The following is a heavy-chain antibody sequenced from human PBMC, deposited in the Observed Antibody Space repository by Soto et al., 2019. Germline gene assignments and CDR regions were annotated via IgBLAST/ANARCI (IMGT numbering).Heavy chain of an antibody. J-gene: IGHJ4*02. CDR2: INSDGSST. Sequence: EVQLVESGGGLVQPGGSLRLSCGASGFTFSTYNMHWVRQGPGKGLVWVSRINSDGSSTRYADSVKGRFTISRDNAKNTVYLQMNSLGAEDTAIYYGARGGAVSSGWYDGRWGMGTLVVVSS. CDR1: GFTFSTYN. V-gene: IGHV3-74*01. CDR3: ARGGAVSSGWYDGR. D-gene: IGHD6-19*01.